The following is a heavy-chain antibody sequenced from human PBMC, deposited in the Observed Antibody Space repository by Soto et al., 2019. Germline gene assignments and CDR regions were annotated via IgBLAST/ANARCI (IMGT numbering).Heavy chain of an antibody. CDR3: ARTMTPVTRRGMDV. J-gene: IGHJ6*02. D-gene: IGHD4-17*01. CDR1: GYTFTGYL. V-gene: IGHV1-2*02. CDR2: IDPNSGGT. Sequence: ASVKVSCKASGYTFTGYLMHWVRQAPGQGLEWMGWIDPNSGGTNSAQKFQGRIIMTRDTSISTAYMELSSLRSDDTAIYYCARTMTPVTRRGMDVWGQGTRVTVSS.